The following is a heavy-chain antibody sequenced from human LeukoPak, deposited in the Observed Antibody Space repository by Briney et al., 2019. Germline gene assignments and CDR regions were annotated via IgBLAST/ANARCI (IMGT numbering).Heavy chain of an antibody. CDR2: ISSDGNDY. V-gene: IGHV3-30*18. Sequence: GGSLRLSCAASGFTFSSYGLHWVRQAPGKGLEWVAVISSDGNDYHYADSVKGRFTISRDNSKNTLYLQMNSLRAEDTAIYYCAKGVRFLDWWILDYWGQGSLVTVSS. D-gene: IGHD3-9*01. CDR3: AKGVRFLDWWILDY. CDR1: GFTFSSYG. J-gene: IGHJ4*02.